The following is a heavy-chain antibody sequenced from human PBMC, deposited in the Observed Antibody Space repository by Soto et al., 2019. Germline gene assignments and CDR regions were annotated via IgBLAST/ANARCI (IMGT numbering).Heavy chain of an antibody. Sequence: GASVKVSCKASGYTFTSYGISWVRQAPGQGLEWMGWISAYNGNTNYAQKLQGRVTMTTDTSTSTAYMELRSLRSDDTAVYYCAREGWSAGTPYYFDYWGQGTLVTVSS. J-gene: IGHJ4*02. CDR3: AREGWSAGTPYYFDY. V-gene: IGHV1-18*01. D-gene: IGHD6-13*01. CDR1: GYTFTSYG. CDR2: ISAYNGNT.